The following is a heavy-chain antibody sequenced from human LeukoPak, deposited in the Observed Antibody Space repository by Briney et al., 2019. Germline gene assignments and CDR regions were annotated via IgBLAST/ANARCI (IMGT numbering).Heavy chain of an antibody. D-gene: IGHD2-2*01. CDR1: GYTFTSYG. V-gene: IGHV1-18*01. J-gene: IGHJ1*01. CDR3: AKSDKRAAATDPGYFQH. CDR2: ISAYNGNT. Sequence: ASVKVSCKASGYTFTSYGISWVRQAPGQGLEWMGWISAYNGNTNYAQKLQGRVTMTTDTSTSTAYMELRSLRSDDTAVYYCAKSDKRAAATDPGYFQHWGQGTLVTVSS.